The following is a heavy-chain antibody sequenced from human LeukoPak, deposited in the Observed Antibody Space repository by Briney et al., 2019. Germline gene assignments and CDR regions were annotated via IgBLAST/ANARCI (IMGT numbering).Heavy chain of an antibody. CDR1: GFTFSDYY. CDR3: AREGFPLEWSNIGETFDS. CDR2: ISSSGSTI. D-gene: IGHD3-3*01. Sequence: GGSLRLSCAASGFTFSDYYMSWIRQAPGKGLEWVSYISSSGSTIYYADSVKGRFTISRDNAKNSMYLQMNSLRAEDTGVYYCAREGFPLEWSNIGETFDSWGQGNLVTVSS. J-gene: IGHJ4*02. V-gene: IGHV3-11*01.